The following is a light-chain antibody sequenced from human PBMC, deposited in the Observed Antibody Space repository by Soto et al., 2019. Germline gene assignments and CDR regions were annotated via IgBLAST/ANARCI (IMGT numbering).Light chain of an antibody. J-gene: IGKJ1*01. CDR1: QSLIHSDGNTY. Sequence: DVVMTQSPLSLPVTLGQPASISCRSSQSLIHSDGNTYLSWFQQRPGQSPRRLIYEVSDRDSGVPARFTGSGSGTDFTLKISRVEAEDVGVYYCMQGTHWPWTFGQGTAVAIK. CDR2: EVS. CDR3: MQGTHWPWT. V-gene: IGKV2-30*02.